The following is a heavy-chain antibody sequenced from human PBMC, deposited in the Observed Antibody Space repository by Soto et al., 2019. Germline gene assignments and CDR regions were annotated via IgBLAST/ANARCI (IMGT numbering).Heavy chain of an antibody. Sequence: ASVKVSCKASGYTFTGYYMHWVRQAPGQGLEWMGGIIPIFGTANYAQKFQGRVTITTDESTSTAYMELSSLRSEDTAVYYCARVAVLDYYDSSGYPDRDYWGQGTLVTVSS. CDR2: IIPIFGTA. D-gene: IGHD3-22*01. CDR3: ARVAVLDYYDSSGYPDRDY. V-gene: IGHV1-69*05. J-gene: IGHJ4*02. CDR1: GYTFTGYY.